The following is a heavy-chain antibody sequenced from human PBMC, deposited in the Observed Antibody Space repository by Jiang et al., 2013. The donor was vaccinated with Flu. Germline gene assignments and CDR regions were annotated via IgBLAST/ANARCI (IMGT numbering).Heavy chain of an antibody. CDR3: VRDGSRGRNVY. CDR2: IIPIFGVT. CDR1: RDTFTSFT. D-gene: IGHD1-26*01. Sequence: SGAEVKKPGSSVKVSCEVSRDTFTSFTINWVRQAPGQGLEWVGRIIPIFGVTNYAQKFQGRVTITADKPATTAYLELGSLTSDDTATFYCVRDGSRGRNVYWGKGTLVIVSS. J-gene: IGHJ4*02. V-gene: IGHV1-69*04.